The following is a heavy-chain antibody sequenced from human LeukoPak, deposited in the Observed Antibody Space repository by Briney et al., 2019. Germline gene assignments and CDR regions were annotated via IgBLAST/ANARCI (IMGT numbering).Heavy chain of an antibody. J-gene: IGHJ4*02. Sequence: GASVKVSCKTSGYSFSKYAINWVGQAAGQGREWRGGIHTNTGNPTYPQGFTGRFVFSLDKSVSTAYLQVTTLKADDTAVFYCARGRGSSFESDYWGQGTLVIVSS. V-gene: IGHV7-4-1*02. CDR2: IHTNTGNP. D-gene: IGHD1-26*01. CDR3: ARGRGSSFESDY. CDR1: GYSFSKYA.